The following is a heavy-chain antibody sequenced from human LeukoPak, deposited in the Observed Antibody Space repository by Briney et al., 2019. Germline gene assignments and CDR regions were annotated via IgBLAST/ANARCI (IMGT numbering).Heavy chain of an antibody. Sequence: GGSLRLSCAASGFTFSSYSMNWVRQAPGKGLEWVSYVSSSSSAIDYADSVRGRFTISRDNAKNSLYLQMNSLTDDDTAVYYCARDRVGYPKYYFDYWGQGTLVTVSS. J-gene: IGHJ4*02. V-gene: IGHV3-48*02. CDR1: GFTFSSYS. D-gene: IGHD5-12*01. CDR3: ARDRVGYPKYYFDY. CDR2: VSSSSSAI.